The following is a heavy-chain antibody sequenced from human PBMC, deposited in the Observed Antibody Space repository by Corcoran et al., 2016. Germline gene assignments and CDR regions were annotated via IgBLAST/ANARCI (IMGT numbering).Heavy chain of an antibody. CDR2: IYTSGST. CDR3: ARGWGPLRLGGYYYYYGMDV. CDR1: GGSISSYY. J-gene: IGHJ6*02. V-gene: IGHV4-4*07. D-gene: IGHD1-26*01. Sequence: QVQLQESGPGLVKPSETLSLTCTVSGGSISSYYWSWIRQPAGKGLEWIGRIYTSGSTNYTPSLKSRVTMAVDTSKNQFSLQLSSVTAADTAVYYCARGWGPLRLGGYYYYYGMDVWGQGTTVTVSS.